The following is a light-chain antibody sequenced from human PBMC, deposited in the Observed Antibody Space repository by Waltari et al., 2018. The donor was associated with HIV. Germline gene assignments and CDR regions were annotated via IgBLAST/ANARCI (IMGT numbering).Light chain of an antibody. CDR3: AAWDDSLSGSWV. Sequence: QSVLTQPPSASGTPGQRVTISCSGSSSNIGSNYVYWYQQLPGTAPKLLIYRNNQGPSGVPDRFSGSKSGTSASLAISGLRSEDEADYYCAAWDDSLSGSWVFGGGTKLTVL. V-gene: IGLV1-47*01. CDR1: SSNIGSNY. J-gene: IGLJ3*02. CDR2: RNN.